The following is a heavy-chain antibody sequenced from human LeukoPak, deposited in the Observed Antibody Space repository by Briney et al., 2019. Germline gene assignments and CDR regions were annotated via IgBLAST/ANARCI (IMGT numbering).Heavy chain of an antibody. CDR2: TYYSGST. CDR1: GYSISSTNW. J-gene: IGHJ2*01. CDR3: ARRNYYDSSGYDYWYFDL. Sequence: PSDTLSLTCAVSGYSISSTNWWGWIRQPPGKGLEWVGYTYYSGSTYYNPSLKSRVTMSVDTSKNQFSLKLSSVTAVDTAVYYCARRNYYDSSGYDYWYFDLWGRGTLVTVSS. D-gene: IGHD3-22*01. V-gene: IGHV4-28*01.